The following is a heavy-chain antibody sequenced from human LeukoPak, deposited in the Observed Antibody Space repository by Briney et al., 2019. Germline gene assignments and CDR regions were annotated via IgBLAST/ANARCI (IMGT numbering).Heavy chain of an antibody. J-gene: IGHJ4*02. Sequence: KPSDTLSLTCNVSGGSISSYYWSWIRQPPGKRLEWIGYIYYSGSTNYNPSLTSRFTRSVDTSKNQFSMNLNSVTVADTAVYYCARGPYCSGGSCLPDFDYWGQGTLVTVSS. CDR3: ARGPYCSGGSCLPDFDY. V-gene: IGHV4-59*08. D-gene: IGHD2-15*01. CDR2: IYYSGST. CDR1: GGSISSYY.